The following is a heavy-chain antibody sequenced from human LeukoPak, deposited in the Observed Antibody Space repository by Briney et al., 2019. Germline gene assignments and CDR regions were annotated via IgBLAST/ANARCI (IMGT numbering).Heavy chain of an antibody. D-gene: IGHD4-17*01. J-gene: IGHJ4*02. CDR2: ISSSGNYI. Sequence: GGSLRLSCAASGFTFSVYSMNWVRQAPGKGLEWVSSISSSGNYIYYADSLKGRFTISRDNAKNSLYLQMNSLRAEDTAVYYCGRDLPTVTSIDYWGQGTLVTVSS. V-gene: IGHV3-21*06. CDR1: GFTFSVYS. CDR3: GRDLPTVTSIDY.